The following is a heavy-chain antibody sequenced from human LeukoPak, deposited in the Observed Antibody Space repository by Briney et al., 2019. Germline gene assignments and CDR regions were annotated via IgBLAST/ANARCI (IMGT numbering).Heavy chain of an antibody. CDR2: INHSGST. Sequence: SETLSLTCAVYGGSFSGYYWSWIRQPPGKGLEWIGEINHSGSTNYNPSLKSRVTISVDTSKNQFSLKLSSVTAADTAVYYCARGLREPRSSSWIGSATPRKYSSGWYYDYWGQGTLVTVSS. J-gene: IGHJ4*02. D-gene: IGHD6-19*01. CDR3: ARGLREPRSSSWIGSATPRKYSSGWYYDY. V-gene: IGHV4-34*01. CDR1: GGSFSGYY.